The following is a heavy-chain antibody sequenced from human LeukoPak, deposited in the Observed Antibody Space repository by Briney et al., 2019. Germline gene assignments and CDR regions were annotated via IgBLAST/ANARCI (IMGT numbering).Heavy chain of an antibody. D-gene: IGHD3-22*01. Sequence: PGGSLRLSCVASGFTFSSYAMSWVRQAPGKGLEWVSAISGSGGSTYYADSVKGRFTISRDNSKNTLYLQMNSLRAEDTAVYYCARHYDYDSSGYNPYWGQGTLVTVSS. V-gene: IGHV3-23*01. CDR2: ISGSGGST. J-gene: IGHJ4*02. CDR3: ARHYDYDSSGYNPY. CDR1: GFTFSSYA.